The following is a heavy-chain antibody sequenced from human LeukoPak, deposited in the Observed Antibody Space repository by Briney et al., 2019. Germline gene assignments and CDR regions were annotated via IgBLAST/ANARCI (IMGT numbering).Heavy chain of an antibody. D-gene: IGHD5-18*01. J-gene: IGHJ4*02. CDR1: GFTFSSYW. Sequence: GGSLRLSCAASGFTFSSYWMHWVRQAPGKGLVWVSRINSDGSSTSYADSVKGRFTISRDNAKNTLYLQMNSLRAEDTAVYYCARGRGNTAMVTTGYFDYWGQGTLVTVSS. CDR2: INSDGSST. V-gene: IGHV3-74*01. CDR3: ARGRGNTAMVTTGYFDY.